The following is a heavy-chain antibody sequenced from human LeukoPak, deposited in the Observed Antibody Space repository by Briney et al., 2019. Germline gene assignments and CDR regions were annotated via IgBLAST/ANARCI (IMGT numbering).Heavy chain of an antibody. D-gene: IGHD1-1*01. CDR1: GYIFTGYY. Sequence: ASVKVSCKASGYIFTGYYMHWVRQARGQGLEWMGWINPNSGGTNYAQKFQGRVTMTRDTSISTAYMELSRLRSDDTAVYYCAREWYDQHEAFDYWGQGTLVTVSS. V-gene: IGHV1-2*02. CDR2: INPNSGGT. CDR3: AREWYDQHEAFDY. J-gene: IGHJ4*02.